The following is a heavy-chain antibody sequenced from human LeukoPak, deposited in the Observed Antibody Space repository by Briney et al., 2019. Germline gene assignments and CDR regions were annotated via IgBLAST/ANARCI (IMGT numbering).Heavy chain of an antibody. CDR1: GFTFSDYY. CDR3: ARNAEGVAYYYMDV. J-gene: IGHJ6*03. D-gene: IGHD2-8*01. V-gene: IGHV3-11*01. Sequence: GGSLRLSCAASGFTFSDYYMSWIRQAPGKGLEWVSYISSSGSTIYYADSVKGRFTISRDNAKNSLYLQMNSLRAEDTAVYYCARNAEGVAYYYMDVWGKGTTVTVSS. CDR2: ISSSGSTI.